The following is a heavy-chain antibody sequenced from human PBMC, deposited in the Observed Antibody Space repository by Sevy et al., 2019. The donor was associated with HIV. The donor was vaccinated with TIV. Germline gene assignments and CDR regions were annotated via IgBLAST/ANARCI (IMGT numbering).Heavy chain of an antibody. CDR1: GGSFGGYY. CDR2: INHSGST. V-gene: IGHV4-34*01. Sequence: SETLSLTCAVYGGSFGGYYWSWIRQPPGKGLEWIGEINHSGSTNYNPSLKSRVTISVDTSKNQFSLKLSSVTAADTAVYYCARLKYYYGSEPNWFDPWGQGTLVTVSS. J-gene: IGHJ5*02. D-gene: IGHD3-10*01. CDR3: ARLKYYYGSEPNWFDP.